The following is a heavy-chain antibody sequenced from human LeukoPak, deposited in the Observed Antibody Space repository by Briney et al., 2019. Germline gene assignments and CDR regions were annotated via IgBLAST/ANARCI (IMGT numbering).Heavy chain of an antibody. CDR1: GFTFSSYE. CDR3: ARHGAKDGTGYYPGWFQH. Sequence: GGSLRLSCAASGFTFSSYEMNWVRQAPGKGLEWVSYISSSGTTIYYADSVKGRFTISRDNAKNSLYLQMNSLRAEDTAVCFCARHGAKDGTGYYPGWFQHWGQGTLVIVSS. V-gene: IGHV3-48*03. CDR2: ISSSGTTI. D-gene: IGHD3-22*01. J-gene: IGHJ1*01.